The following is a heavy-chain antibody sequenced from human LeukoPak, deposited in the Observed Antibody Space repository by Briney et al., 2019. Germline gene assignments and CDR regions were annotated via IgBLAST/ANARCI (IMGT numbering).Heavy chain of an antibody. V-gene: IGHV3-21*01. CDR2: ISSSSSYI. D-gene: IGHD3-10*01. J-gene: IGHJ4*02. Sequence: GGSLRLSCAASGFTFSSYSVNWVRQAPGKGLEWVSSISSSSSYIYYADSVKGRFTISRDNAKNSLYLQMNSLRAEDTAVYYCARVRLLRLRYFDYWGQGTLVTVSS. CDR1: GFTFSSYS. CDR3: ARVRLLRLRYFDY.